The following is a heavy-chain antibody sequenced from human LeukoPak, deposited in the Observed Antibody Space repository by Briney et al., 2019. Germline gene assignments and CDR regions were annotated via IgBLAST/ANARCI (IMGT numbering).Heavy chain of an antibody. CDR3: ARDHEADILTGYYQGSYYGMDV. Sequence: GGSLRLSCAASGFTFSSYGMHWVRQAPGKGLEWVAVISYDGSNKYYADSVKGRFTISRGNSKNTLYLQMNSLRAEDTAVYYCARDHEADILTGYYQGSYYGMDVWGQGTTVTVSS. V-gene: IGHV3-30*03. CDR1: GFTFSSYG. J-gene: IGHJ6*02. D-gene: IGHD3-9*01. CDR2: ISYDGSNK.